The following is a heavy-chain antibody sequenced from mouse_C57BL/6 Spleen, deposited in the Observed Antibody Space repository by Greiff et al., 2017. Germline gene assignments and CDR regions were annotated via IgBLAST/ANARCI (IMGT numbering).Heavy chain of an antibody. V-gene: IGHV10-1*01. CDR1: GFSFNTYA. Sequence: EVQGVESGGGLVQPKGSLKLSCAASGFSFNTYAMNWVRQALGKGLEWVARIRSKSNNYATYYADSVKDRFTISRDDSESMLYLQRNNLKTEDTAMYYCVRGAPFDYWGQGTTLTVSS. CDR2: IRSKSNNYAT. J-gene: IGHJ2*01. CDR3: VRGAPFDY.